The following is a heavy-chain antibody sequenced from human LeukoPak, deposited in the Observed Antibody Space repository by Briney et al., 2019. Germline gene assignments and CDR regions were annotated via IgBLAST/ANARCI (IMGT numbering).Heavy chain of an antibody. V-gene: IGHV1-46*01. J-gene: IGHJ4*02. Sequence: ASVNVSCKASEYTFTSYYMHWVRQAPGQGLEWMGIINPSGGSTSYAQKFQGRVTMTRDMSTSTVYMELSSLRSEDTAVYYCARSIWFGETLFDYWGQGTLVTVSS. CDR3: ARSIWFGETLFDY. CDR1: EYTFTSYY. D-gene: IGHD3-10*01. CDR2: INPSGGST.